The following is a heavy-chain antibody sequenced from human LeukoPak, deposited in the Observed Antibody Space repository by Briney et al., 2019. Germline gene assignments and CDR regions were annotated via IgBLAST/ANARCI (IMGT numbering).Heavy chain of an antibody. V-gene: IGHV3-30*18. D-gene: IGHD6-6*01. CDR3: AKYSSSSNYYYGMDV. CDR1: GFAFSGYG. CDR2: ISYDGNNK. Sequence: PGGSLRLSCAASGFAFSGYGMHWVRQAPGKGLEWVALISYDGNNKYYADSVKGRFTISRDNSKNTLYLQMNSLRPEDTAVYYCAKYSSSSNYYYGMDVRGQGTTVTVSS. J-gene: IGHJ6*02.